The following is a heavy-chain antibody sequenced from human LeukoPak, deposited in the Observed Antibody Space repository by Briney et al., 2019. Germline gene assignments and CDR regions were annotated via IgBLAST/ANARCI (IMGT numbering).Heavy chain of an antibody. J-gene: IGHJ4*02. V-gene: IGHV3-21*01. Sequence: PGGSLRLSCAVSGCTFSSYSMSWVRRAPGKGLEWVSSISSSGTYKYYADSVKGRFTISRDNAKNSLYLQMNILRAEDTAVYYCATGKDSVAGATTDYWGQGTLVTVSS. CDR1: GCTFSSYS. CDR3: ATGKDSVAGATTDY. D-gene: IGHD6-19*01. CDR2: ISSSGTYK.